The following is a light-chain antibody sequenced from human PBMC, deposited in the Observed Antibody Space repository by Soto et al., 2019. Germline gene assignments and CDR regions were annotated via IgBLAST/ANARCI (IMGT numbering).Light chain of an antibody. Sequence: QSVLTQPPSASGTPGQRVTISCSGSSSNLGSNTVNWYQQLPGTAPKLLIYSNDERPSVVPDRFSGSKSGTSASLAISGLQSEDEADYYCAGWDGSLNGVVFGGGTKLTVL. CDR3: AGWDGSLNGVV. CDR1: SSNLGSNT. CDR2: SND. V-gene: IGLV1-44*01. J-gene: IGLJ2*01.